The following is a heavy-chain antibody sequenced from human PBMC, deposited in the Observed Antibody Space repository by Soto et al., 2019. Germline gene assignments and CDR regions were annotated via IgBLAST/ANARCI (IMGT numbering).Heavy chain of an antibody. CDR3: AKWGRKWMVTSDFNY. CDR1: GFTFSDYA. D-gene: IGHD6-19*01. V-gene: IGHV3-30*18. Sequence: VQLVESGGGVVQPGRSLRLSCAASGFTFSDYAMHWVRQAPGKGLEWVAVVSHDGRNTHYADSVKGRFTISRDSSTNTVSLEMTSLRAEDTAVYYCAKWGRKWMVTSDFNYWGQGALVTVSS. J-gene: IGHJ4*02. CDR2: VSHDGRNT.